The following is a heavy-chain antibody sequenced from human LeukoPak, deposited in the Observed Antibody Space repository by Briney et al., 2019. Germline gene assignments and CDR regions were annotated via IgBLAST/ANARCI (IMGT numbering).Heavy chain of an antibody. J-gene: IGHJ6*03. D-gene: IGHD6-6*01. Sequence: SETLSLTCAVYGGSFSGFYWSWIRQPPGKGLEWIGEINHSGSTNYNPSLKSRVTISVDTSKNQFSLKLSSVTAADTAVYYCARGKTYSSSRTYYMDVWGKETTVTVSS. CDR3: ARGKTYSSSRTYYMDV. CDR2: INHSGST. V-gene: IGHV4-34*01. CDR1: GGSFSGFY.